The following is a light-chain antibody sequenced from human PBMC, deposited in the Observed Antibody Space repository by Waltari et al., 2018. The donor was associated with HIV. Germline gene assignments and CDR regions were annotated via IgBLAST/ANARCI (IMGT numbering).Light chain of an antibody. CDR1: SPDVGTYNL. V-gene: IGLV2-23*02. CDR3: CSYVGSDTF. J-gene: IGLJ1*01. Sequence: QSALTQPASVSGSPGQSINLPCTGTSPDVGTYNLVSWYQQHPGKAPKLIIYEVTKRPSGVSNRISGSKAGNTASLTISGLQADDEADYYCCSYVGSDTFFGTGTKVTVL. CDR2: EVT.